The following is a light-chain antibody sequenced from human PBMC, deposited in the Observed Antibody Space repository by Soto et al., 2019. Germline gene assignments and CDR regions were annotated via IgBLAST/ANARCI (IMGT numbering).Light chain of an antibody. J-gene: IGKJ5*01. CDR3: QQYTNWPPNT. Sequence: EIVLTQSPGTLSLSPGERATLSCRSSQSVSSSYLAWYQQKPGQPPRLLIYGASTRATGVPARFSGRGSGTEFTLTISSLQSEDFAVYYCQQYTNWPPNTFGQGTRLEIK. CDR2: GAS. CDR1: QSVSSSY. V-gene: IGKV3-15*01.